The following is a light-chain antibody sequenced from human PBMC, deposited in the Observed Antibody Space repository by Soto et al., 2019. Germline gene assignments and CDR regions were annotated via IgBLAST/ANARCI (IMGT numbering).Light chain of an antibody. Sequence: DIVMTQSPDSLAVSLGERATINCKSSQNLLYSSNNKNYLAWYQQKPGQPPKLLIYWASTRESGVPDRFSGSGCGSDFTLTISSLQAEDVAVYYCQQYDRTPLTYGGGTKVEIK. J-gene: IGKJ4*01. CDR2: WAS. V-gene: IGKV4-1*01. CDR3: QQYDRTPLT. CDR1: QNLLYSSNNKNY.